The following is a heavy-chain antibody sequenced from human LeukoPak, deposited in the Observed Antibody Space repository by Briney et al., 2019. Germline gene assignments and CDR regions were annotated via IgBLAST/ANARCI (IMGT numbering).Heavy chain of an antibody. D-gene: IGHD2-2*01. CDR2: IYYSGNT. CDR1: GGSISSGGYY. J-gene: IGHJ4*02. Sequence: SQTLSLTCTFSGGSISSGGYYWSWIRQHPGKGLEWIGYIYYSGNTYYNPSLKSRVTISLDTSKNQFSLKLSSVTAADTAVYYCAREVGYQLPYFDYWGQGTLVTVSS. CDR3: AREVGYQLPYFDY. V-gene: IGHV4-31*03.